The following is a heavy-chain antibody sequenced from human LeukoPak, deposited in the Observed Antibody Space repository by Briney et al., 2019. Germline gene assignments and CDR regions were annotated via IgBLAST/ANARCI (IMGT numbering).Heavy chain of an antibody. CDR2: ISSSSSYI. J-gene: IGHJ6*02. CDR3: ASVGYCSGGSCYSPYYYYYYGMDV. CDR1: GLTFSSYS. V-gene: IGHV3-21*01. Sequence: GGSLRLSCAASGLTFSSYSMNWVRQAPGKGLEWVSSISSSSSYIYYADSVKGRFTISRDNAKNSLYLQMNSLRAEDTAVYYCASVGYCSGGSCYSPYYYYYYGMDVWGQGTTVTVSS. D-gene: IGHD2-15*01.